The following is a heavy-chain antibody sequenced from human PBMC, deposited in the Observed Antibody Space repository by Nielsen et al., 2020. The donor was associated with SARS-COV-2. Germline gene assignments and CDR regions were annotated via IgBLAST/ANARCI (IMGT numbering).Heavy chain of an antibody. J-gene: IGHJ4*02. D-gene: IGHD4-17*01. Sequence: SETLSLTCAVSGGSISSGGYSWGWIRQPPGKGLEWIGSIYYSGSTYYNPSLKSRVTMSADTSKNQFSLKLSSVTAADTAVYYCARVQYMATVTTYFDYWGQGTLVTVSS. V-gene: IGHV4-39*07. CDR3: ARVQYMATVTTYFDY. CDR2: IYYSGST. CDR1: GGSISSGGYS.